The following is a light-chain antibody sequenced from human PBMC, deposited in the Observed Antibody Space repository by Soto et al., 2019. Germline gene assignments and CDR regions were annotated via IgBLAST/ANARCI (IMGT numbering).Light chain of an antibody. J-gene: IGKJ1*01. V-gene: IGKV3-15*01. CDR2: DAS. CDR3: QQYNKWPHT. CDR1: QSVSSK. Sequence: EIVMTQSPATLSVSPGEGATLSCRASQSVSSKLAWYQQKPGQAPRLLIYDASTRATGIPARFSCSGSGTEVTLTISSLQSEDFAIYYCQQYNKWPHTFGQGTHVEIK.